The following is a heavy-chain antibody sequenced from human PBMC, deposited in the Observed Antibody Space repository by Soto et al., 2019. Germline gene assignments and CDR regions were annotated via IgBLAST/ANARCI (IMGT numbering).Heavy chain of an antibody. CDR2: ISAYNGNT. J-gene: IGHJ4*02. D-gene: IGHD3-10*01. V-gene: IGHV1-8*02. CDR3: ARDNLWFGESDY. Sequence: GASVKVSCKASGYTFTSYAISWVRQAPGQGLEWMGWISAYNGNTGYAQKFQGRVTMTRNTSISTAYMELSSLRSEDTSVYYCARDNLWFGESDYWGQGTLVTVSS. CDR1: GYTFTSYA.